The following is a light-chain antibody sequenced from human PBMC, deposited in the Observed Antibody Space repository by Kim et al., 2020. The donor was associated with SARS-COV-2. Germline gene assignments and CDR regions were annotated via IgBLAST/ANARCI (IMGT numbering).Light chain of an antibody. CDR3: QAWDSNTAV. V-gene: IGLV3-1*01. CDR1: KLGEKF. Sequence: SYELTQPPSVSLSPGQTASISCSGDKLGEKFVSWYRQKPGQPPLLVIYRDNNRPSGTPERLSGSNSGNTATLTITGAQSTDEGDYYCQAWDSNTAVFGGGTQLTV. J-gene: IGLJ3*02. CDR2: RDN.